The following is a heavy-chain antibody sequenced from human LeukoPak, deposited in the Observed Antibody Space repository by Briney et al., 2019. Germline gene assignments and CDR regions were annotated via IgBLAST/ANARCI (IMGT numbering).Heavy chain of an antibody. CDR1: GFTFGDYA. V-gene: IGHV3-9*01. J-gene: IGHJ3*02. CDR3: ARDHRDGYNRNAFDI. CDR2: ISWNSGTI. Sequence: GGSLRLSCSASGFTFGDYAMHWVRQGPGKGLEWVSGISWNSGTIEYADSVKGRFTISRDNAKNSLYLQMNSLRAEDTAVYYCARDHRDGYNRNAFDIWGQGTMVTVSS. D-gene: IGHD5-24*01.